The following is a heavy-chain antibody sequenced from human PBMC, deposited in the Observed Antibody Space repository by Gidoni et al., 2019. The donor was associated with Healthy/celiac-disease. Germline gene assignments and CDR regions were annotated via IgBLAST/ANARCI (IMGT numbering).Heavy chain of an antibody. Sequence: QVQLVQSGAEVKKPGASVQVSCKASGYTFTGYYMHWVRQAPGQGLEWMGWINPNSGGTNYAQKFQGRVTMTRDTSISTAYMELSRLRSDDTAVYYCARSLGYCSGGSCYDNNYWGQGTLVTVSS. CDR3: ARSLGYCSGGSCYDNNY. J-gene: IGHJ4*02. V-gene: IGHV1-2*02. CDR2: INPNSGGT. D-gene: IGHD2-15*01. CDR1: GYTFTGYY.